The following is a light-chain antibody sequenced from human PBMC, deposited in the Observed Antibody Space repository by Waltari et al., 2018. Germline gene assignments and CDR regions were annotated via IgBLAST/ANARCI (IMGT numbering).Light chain of an antibody. CDR2: EGS. J-gene: IGLJ3*02. CDR3: SSYAGSGSPRV. Sequence: QSALIQPASVSGSPGQSITMSCTETNSDVGSYNLVSWYQQHPGKAPKFLIYEGSKRASGVSYRFSGSKSGNTASRTISGLQADDEADYYCSSYAGSGSPRVFGGGTKLTVL. CDR1: NSDVGSYNL. V-gene: IGLV2-23*01.